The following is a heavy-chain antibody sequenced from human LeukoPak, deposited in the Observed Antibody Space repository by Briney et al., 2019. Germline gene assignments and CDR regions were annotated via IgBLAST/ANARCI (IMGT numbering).Heavy chain of an antibody. V-gene: IGHV5-51*01. CDR3: ATVRTYGDYAMNY. Sequence: GESLKISFKGSGYSFTSYWIGWVRQMPGKGLEWMGIIYPGDSDTRYSPSFQGQVTISADKSISTAYLQWSSLKASDTGMYYCATVRTYGDYAMNYWGQGTLVTVSS. CDR1: GYSFTSYW. J-gene: IGHJ4*02. D-gene: IGHD4-17*01. CDR2: IYPGDSDT.